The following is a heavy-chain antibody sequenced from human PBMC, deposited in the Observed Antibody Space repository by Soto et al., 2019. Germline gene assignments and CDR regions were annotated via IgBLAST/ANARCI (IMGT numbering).Heavy chain of an antibody. V-gene: IGHV1-69*02. J-gene: IGHJ6*02. CDR1: GGTFSSYT. CDR3: ARAGIAGAGWCGMDV. Sequence: QVQLVQSGAEVKKPGSSVKVSCKASGGTFSSYTISWVRQAPGQGLEWMGRIIPILGIANYAQKFQGRVTITADKSTSTAYMELSSLRSEDTAVYYCARAGIAGAGWCGMDVWGQGTKVTVSS. CDR2: IIPILGIA. D-gene: IGHD6-19*01.